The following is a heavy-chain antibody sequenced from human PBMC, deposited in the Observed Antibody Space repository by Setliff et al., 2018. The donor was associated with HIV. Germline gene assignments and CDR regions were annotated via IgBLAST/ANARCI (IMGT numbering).Heavy chain of an antibody. CDR1: GYIFTDYY. CDR3: ARVYCSTRSCVDEWYFDY. Sequence: ASVKVSCKASGYIFTDYYLHWARQAPGQGLEWMGVINPYGGAADFAQRFRDRLAMTTDTSTSTVFLELSSLRSEDTAIYYCARVYCSTRSCVDEWYFDYWGQGTLVTVSS. J-gene: IGHJ4*02. D-gene: IGHD2-2*01. V-gene: IGHV1-46*01. CDR2: INPYGGAA.